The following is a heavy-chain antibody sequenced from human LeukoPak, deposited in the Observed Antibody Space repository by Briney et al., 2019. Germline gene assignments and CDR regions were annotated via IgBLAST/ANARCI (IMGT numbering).Heavy chain of an antibody. CDR3: ARDPRVALAGTDWFDP. J-gene: IGHJ5*02. V-gene: IGHV3-9*01. D-gene: IGHD6-19*01. CDR1: GFTFDDYA. CDR2: ISWNSGSI. Sequence: PGGSLRLSCAASGFTFDDYAMHWVRQAPGKGLEWVSGISWNSGSIGYADSVKGRFTISRDNSKNTLYLQMNSLRAEDTAMYYCARDPRVALAGTDWFDPRGQGTLVTVSS.